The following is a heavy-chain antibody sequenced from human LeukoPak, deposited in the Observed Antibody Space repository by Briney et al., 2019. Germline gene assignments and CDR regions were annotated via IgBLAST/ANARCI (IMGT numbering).Heavy chain of an antibody. Sequence: KSSETLSLTCTVSGDSISSGGYYWSWIRQHPGKGLEWIGYIHYSGSTFYSPSLKSRLIISVDTSKNQFSLKLSSVTAADTAVYYCARDNWNYFPHYYYGMDVWGQGTTVTVSS. CDR3: ARDNWNYFPHYYYGMDV. CDR1: GDSISSGGYY. D-gene: IGHD1-7*01. CDR2: IHYSGST. J-gene: IGHJ6*02. V-gene: IGHV4-31*03.